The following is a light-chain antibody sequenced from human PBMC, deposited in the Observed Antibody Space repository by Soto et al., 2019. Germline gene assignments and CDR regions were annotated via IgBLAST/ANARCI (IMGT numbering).Light chain of an antibody. CDR1: QSISRW. V-gene: IGKV1-5*01. J-gene: IGKJ1*01. CDR2: DAS. Sequence: DIHMTQSPSTLSASVGDRVTITCRASQSISRWLAWHQQKPGKAPSLLIYDASNLQRGVPSRFSGSGSGTEFTLTITSLQPEDFATYYCQQYNDYSGMFGQGTKV. CDR3: QQYNDYSGM.